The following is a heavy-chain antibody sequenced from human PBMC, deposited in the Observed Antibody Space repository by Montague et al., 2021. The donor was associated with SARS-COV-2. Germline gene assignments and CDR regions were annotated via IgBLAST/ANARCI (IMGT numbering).Heavy chain of an antibody. Sequence: PALMTPSQTLTLTCTFSGFSLSTSGMCVSWIRQPPGKALEWLARIDWDDDKHYSTSLKTRLTISKDTSKNQVVLTMTNMDPVDTATYYCARSSVVRGVSLDYGGQGTLVTVSS. CDR1: GFSLSTSGMC. J-gene: IGHJ4*02. V-gene: IGHV2-70*11. CDR2: IDWDDDK. CDR3: ARSSVVRGVSLDY. D-gene: IGHD3-10*01.